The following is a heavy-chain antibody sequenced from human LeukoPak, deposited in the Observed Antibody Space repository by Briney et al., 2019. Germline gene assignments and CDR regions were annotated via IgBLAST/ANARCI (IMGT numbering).Heavy chain of an antibody. CDR1: GGSISSGSYY. Sequence: SETLSLTCTVSGGSISSGSYYWSWIRQPAGKGLEWIGRIYTSASTNYNPSLKSRVTISVDTSKNQFSLKLSSVTAADTAVYYCARDEVRGYCSSTSCFDAFDIWGQGTMVTVSS. CDR3: ARDEVRGYCSSTSCFDAFDI. D-gene: IGHD2-2*01. CDR2: IYTSAST. J-gene: IGHJ3*02. V-gene: IGHV4-61*02.